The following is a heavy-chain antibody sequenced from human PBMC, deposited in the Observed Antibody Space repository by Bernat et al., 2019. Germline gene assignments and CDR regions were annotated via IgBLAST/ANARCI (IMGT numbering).Heavy chain of an antibody. CDR3: ARDLPPIMITFGGGSAFDI. J-gene: IGHJ3*02. V-gene: IGHV3-30-3*01. CDR1: GFTFSSYA. CDR2: ISYDGSNK. Sequence: QVQLVESGGGVVQPGRSLRLSCAASGFTFSSYAMHWVRQAPGKGLAWGAVISYDGSNKYYADSGKGRFTISRDNSKITLYLPMNSLGAEDTAVYYCARDLPPIMITFGGGSAFDIWGQGTMVTVSS. D-gene: IGHD3-16*01.